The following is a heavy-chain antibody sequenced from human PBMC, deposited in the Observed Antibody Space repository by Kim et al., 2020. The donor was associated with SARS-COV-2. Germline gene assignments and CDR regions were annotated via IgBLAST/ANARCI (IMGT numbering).Heavy chain of an antibody. CDR1: GFLFSSYG. J-gene: IGHJ1*01. CDR2: ISYDGGGK. CDR3: SNDRGGYCHIAVLM. D-gene: IGHD2-15*01. Sequence: GGSLRLSCTASGFLFSSYGMHWVRQAPGKGLEWVAVISYDGGGKNYADSVKGRFTISRDNSENKLYLQLKIMRADNTAVDYCSNDRGGYCHIAVLMWGQG. V-gene: IGHV3-30*18.